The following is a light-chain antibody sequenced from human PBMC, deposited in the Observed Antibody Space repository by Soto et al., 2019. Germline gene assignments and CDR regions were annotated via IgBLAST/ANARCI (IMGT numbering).Light chain of an antibody. CDR2: RNN. V-gene: IGLV1-47*01. J-gene: IGLJ3*02. Sequence: QAVVTQPPSASGTPGQRVTISCSGSSSNIGSNYVYWYQQFPGTAPKLLIYRNNQRPSGVPDRFSGSKSGTSASLAISGLRSEDEADYHCAAWDDSLSGWVFGGGTKVTVL. CDR1: SSNIGSNY. CDR3: AAWDDSLSGWV.